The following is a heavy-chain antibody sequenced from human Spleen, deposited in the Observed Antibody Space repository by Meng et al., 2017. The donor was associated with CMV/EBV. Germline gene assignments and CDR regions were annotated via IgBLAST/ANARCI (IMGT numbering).Heavy chain of an antibody. CDR2: INSDGSST. CDR1: TFTFSSYW. Sequence: SCAASTFTFSSYWTHWVRHAPGKGLVWVSRINSDGSSTSYADSVKGRFTISRDNAKNTVYLQMNSLRAEDTAVYYCARTIARYNSFDPWGQGTLVTVSS. J-gene: IGHJ5*02. D-gene: IGHD2-21*01. V-gene: IGHV3-74*01. CDR3: ARTIARYNSFDP.